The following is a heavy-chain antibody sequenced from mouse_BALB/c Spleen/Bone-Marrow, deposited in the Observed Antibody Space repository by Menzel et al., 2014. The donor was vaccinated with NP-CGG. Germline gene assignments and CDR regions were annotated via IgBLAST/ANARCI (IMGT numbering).Heavy chain of an antibody. CDR1: GYTFTSFW. CDR3: TRYYYGGRAWFFDV. CDR2: VYPGNNAT. J-gene: IGHJ1*01. D-gene: IGHD1-1*01. Sequence: EVQGVESGAVLARPGASVRMSCKASGYTFTSFWMHWVKQRPGQGLEWIGAVYPGNNATNYDQNFKGKAKLTAVTSTSTAYMEFSSLTNEDSAVYYWTRYYYGGRAWFFDVWGAGTTVTVSS. V-gene: IGHV1-5*01.